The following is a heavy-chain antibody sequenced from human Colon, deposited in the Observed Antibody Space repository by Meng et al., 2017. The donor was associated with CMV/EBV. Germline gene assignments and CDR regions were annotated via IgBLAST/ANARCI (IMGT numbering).Heavy chain of an antibody. J-gene: IGHJ4*02. CDR3: ARGEDGYNKY. Sequence: ASVKVSCKASGYTFTTYDINWVRQAPGQGLEWMGWINPNSGGTNYAQKFQGRVTMTRDTSISTAYMELSRLRSDDTAVYYCARGEDGYNKYWGQGTLVTVSS. CDR2: INPNSGGT. CDR1: GYTFTTYD. D-gene: IGHD5-24*01. V-gene: IGHV1-2*02.